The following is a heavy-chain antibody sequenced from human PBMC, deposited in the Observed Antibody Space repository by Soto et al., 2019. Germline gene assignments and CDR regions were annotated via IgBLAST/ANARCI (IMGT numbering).Heavy chain of an antibody. CDR3: ARDHVLMANYYYYGMDV. CDR2: ISAYNGNT. D-gene: IGHD2-8*01. J-gene: IGHJ6*02. Sequence: QVQLVQSVAEVKKPGASVKVSCKASGYTFTSYGISWVRQAPGQGREWMGWISAYNGNTNYAQKLQGRVTMTTDTSTSTAYMELRSLRSDDTAVYYCARDHVLMANYYYYGMDVWGQGNTVTVSS. V-gene: IGHV1-18*01. CDR1: GYTFTSYG.